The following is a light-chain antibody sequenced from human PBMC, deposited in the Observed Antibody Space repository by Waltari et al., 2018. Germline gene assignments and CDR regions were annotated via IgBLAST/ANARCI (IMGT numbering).Light chain of an antibody. CDR1: QSVSSY. CDR3: QQSYSTLWT. V-gene: IGKV1-39*01. Sequence: DIQMTQSPSSLSASVGDRVTITCRASQSVSSYLNWCQQKPGKAPKLLIYAASSLQSGVPSRFSGSGSGTDFTLTISSLQPEDFATYYCQQSYSTLWTFGQGTNVEIK. J-gene: IGKJ1*01. CDR2: AAS.